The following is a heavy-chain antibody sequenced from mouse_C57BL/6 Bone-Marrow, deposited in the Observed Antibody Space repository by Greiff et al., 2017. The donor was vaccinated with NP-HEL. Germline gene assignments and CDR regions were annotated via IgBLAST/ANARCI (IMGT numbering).Heavy chain of an antibody. J-gene: IGHJ1*03. CDR2: VDPSDSYT. Sequence: VPLQQPGAELVMPSPSVKLSCKASGYTFTSSWMHWVKQSPGQGLEWIGEVDPSDSYTNYNQKFKGKSTLTVDKSSSTAYMQVSGLTSEDSAVYYCARHEGYFDVWGTGTTVTVSS. CDR3: ARHEGYFDV. CDR1: GYTFTSSW. V-gene: IGHV1-69*01.